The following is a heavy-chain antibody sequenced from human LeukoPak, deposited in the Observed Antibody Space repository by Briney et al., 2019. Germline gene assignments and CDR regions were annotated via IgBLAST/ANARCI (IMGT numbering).Heavy chain of an antibody. D-gene: IGHD3-22*01. CDR2: ISSSSSYI. J-gene: IGHJ4*02. V-gene: IGHV3-21*01. Sequence: GGSLRLSCGASGITFSSYSTNWVRQAPGKGLEWVSSISSSSSYIYYADSVKGRFTISRDNAKNSLYLQMNSLRAEDTAVYYCARVAYYYDSSGYPFDYWGQGTLVTVSS. CDR3: ARVAYYYDSSGYPFDY. CDR1: GITFSSYS.